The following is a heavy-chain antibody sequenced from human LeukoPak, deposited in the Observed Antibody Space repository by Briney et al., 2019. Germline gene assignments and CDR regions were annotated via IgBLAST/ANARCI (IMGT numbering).Heavy chain of an antibody. V-gene: IGHV7-4-1*02. Sequence: ASVKVSCKASGYTFTSYAMNWVRQAPGQGLEWMGWINTNTGNPTYAQGFTGRFVFSLDTSVSTAYLQISSLKAEDTAVYYCARDLIVVVGDVFDLWGQGTMVTVSS. CDR2: INTNTGNP. CDR3: ARDLIVVVGDVFDL. CDR1: GYTFTSYA. J-gene: IGHJ3*01. D-gene: IGHD3-22*01.